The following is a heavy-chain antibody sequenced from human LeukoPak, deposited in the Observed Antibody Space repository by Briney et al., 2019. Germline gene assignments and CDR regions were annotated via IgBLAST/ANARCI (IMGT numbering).Heavy chain of an antibody. J-gene: IGHJ4*02. CDR3: ARREYSSSWYYFDY. Sequence: GGSLRLSCAASGLTFRDYYMSWIRQAPGKGLEGVSYISSSGSTIYYADSVKGRFTISRDHAKNSLYLQMNSLRAEDTAVYYCARREYSSSWYYFDYWGQGTLVTVSS. D-gene: IGHD6-13*01. CDR2: ISSSGSTI. V-gene: IGHV3-11*01. CDR1: GLTFRDYY.